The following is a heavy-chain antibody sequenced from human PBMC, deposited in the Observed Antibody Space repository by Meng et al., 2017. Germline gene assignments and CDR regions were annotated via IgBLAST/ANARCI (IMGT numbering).Heavy chain of an antibody. CDR2: ISYDGSNK. CDR3: AREAHYYYYYGMDV. V-gene: IGHV3-30*01. CDR1: GFTFSSYG. Sequence: GESLKISCAASGFTFSSYGMHWVRQAPGKGLEWVAVISYDGSNKYYADSVKGRFTISRDNSKNTLYLQMNSLRAEDTAVDYCAREAHYYYYYGMDVWGQGTRVTVSS. J-gene: IGHJ6*02.